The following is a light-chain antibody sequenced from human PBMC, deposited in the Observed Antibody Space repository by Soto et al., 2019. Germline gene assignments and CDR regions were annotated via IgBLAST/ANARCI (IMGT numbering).Light chain of an antibody. J-gene: IGLJ2*01. V-gene: IGLV2-14*01. CDR1: SSDVGSSRY. Sequence: QSALTQPASVSGSPGQSITISCTGTSSDVGSSRYVSWYQHHPDKAPKLMIYEVSNRPSGVSDRFSASKSGNTASLTISGLQAEDEADYYCSSYSSSTTRLFGGGTKLTVL. CDR2: EVS. CDR3: SSYSSSTTRL.